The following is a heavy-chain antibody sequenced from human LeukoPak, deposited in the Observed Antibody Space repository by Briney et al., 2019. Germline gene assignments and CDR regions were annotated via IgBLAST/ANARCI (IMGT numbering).Heavy chain of an antibody. J-gene: IGHJ4*02. Sequence: GGSLRLSCAASGFAFSSYAMSWVRQAPGKGLEWVSAISGSGGSTYYADSVKGRFTISRDNSKNTLYLQMNSLRAEDTAVYYCAKWVGNTGAFDYWGQGTLVTVSS. CDR1: GFAFSSYA. D-gene: IGHD1/OR15-1a*01. CDR2: ISGSGGST. CDR3: AKWVGNTGAFDY. V-gene: IGHV3-23*01.